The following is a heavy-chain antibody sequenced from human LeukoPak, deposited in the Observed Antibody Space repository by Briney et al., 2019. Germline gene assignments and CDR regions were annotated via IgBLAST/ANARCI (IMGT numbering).Heavy chain of an antibody. Sequence: SETLSLTCAVYGGSFSGYYWSWIRQPPGKGLEWIGEINHSGSTNYNPSLKSRVTISVDTSKNQFSLKLSSVTAADTAVYYCASVVVMIDYWGQGTLVTVSS. D-gene: IGHD2-15*01. CDR2: INHSGST. CDR1: GGSFSGYY. V-gene: IGHV4-34*01. J-gene: IGHJ4*02. CDR3: ASVVVMIDY.